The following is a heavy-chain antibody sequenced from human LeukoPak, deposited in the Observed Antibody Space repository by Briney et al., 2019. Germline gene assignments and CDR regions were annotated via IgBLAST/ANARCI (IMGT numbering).Heavy chain of an antibody. CDR1: GCDFSSFD. D-gene: IGHD2-2*02. CDR3: ARGTPYCSSASCYNY. J-gene: IGHJ4*02. CDR2: VNPNSGNT. V-gene: IGHV1-8*01. Sequence: AASVKVSCKASGCDFSSFDVNWVRQVPGQGLEWMGWVNPNSGNTGYAQKFQGRVTMTRNTSINTAYMELSNLGSKDTAVYYCARGTPYCSSASCYNYWGQGSLVTVSS.